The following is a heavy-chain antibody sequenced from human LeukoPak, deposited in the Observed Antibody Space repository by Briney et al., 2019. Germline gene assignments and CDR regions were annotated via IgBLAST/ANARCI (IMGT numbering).Heavy chain of an antibody. CDR2: INPSGGST. J-gene: IGHJ4*02. Sequence: GASGKVSCXASRYTFTSYYMHWVRQAPGQGLEWMGIINPSGGSTSYAQKFQGRVTMTRDTSTSTVYMELSSLRSEDTAVYYCARVHWGSKNFDYWGQGTLVTVSS. D-gene: IGHD7-27*01. V-gene: IGHV1-46*03. CDR3: ARVHWGSKNFDY. CDR1: RYTFTSYY.